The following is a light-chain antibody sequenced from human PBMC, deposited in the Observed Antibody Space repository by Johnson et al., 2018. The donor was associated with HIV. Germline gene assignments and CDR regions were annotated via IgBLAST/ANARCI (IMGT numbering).Light chain of an antibody. CDR1: SSNIGNNY. CDR3: GTWDSSLSAGV. J-gene: IGLJ1*01. V-gene: IGLV1-51*01. Sequence: QSVLTQPPSVSAAPGQKVTISCSGSSSNIGNNYVSWYQQLPGTAPKLLIHDTDERPPGIPDRFSGSKSGTSASLVITGLQTGDEADYYCGTWDSSLSAGVFGTGTKVTVL. CDR2: DTD.